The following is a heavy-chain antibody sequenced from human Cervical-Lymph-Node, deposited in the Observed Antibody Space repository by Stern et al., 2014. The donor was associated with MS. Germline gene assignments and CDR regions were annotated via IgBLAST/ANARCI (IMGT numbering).Heavy chain of an antibody. CDR1: GYSFTTFW. J-gene: IGHJ5*02. CDR2: IYPGDSDT. Sequence: EVQLGESGAEVKKPGESLKISCKGSGYSFTTFWIGWVSQMPGKGLEWIDIIYPGDSDTRYSPSFPGQVTISADKSISTASLQWSSLKASDTAMYYCAMPLTTVATHGAWGQGTLVTVSS. V-gene: IGHV5-51*01. D-gene: IGHD4-23*01. CDR3: AMPLTTVATHGA.